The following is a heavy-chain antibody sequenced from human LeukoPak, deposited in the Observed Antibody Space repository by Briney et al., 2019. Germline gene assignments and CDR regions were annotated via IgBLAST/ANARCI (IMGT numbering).Heavy chain of an antibody. CDR2: IYYSGST. J-gene: IGHJ5*02. D-gene: IGHD3-3*01. Sequence: SETLSLICTVSGGSVSSGSYYWSWIRQPPGKGLEWIGYIYYSGSTNYNPSLKSRVTISVDTSKNQFSLKLSSVTAADTAVYYCARSQYYDFWSGYYSFDPWGQGTLVTVSS. V-gene: IGHV4-61*01. CDR3: ARSQYYDFWSGYYSFDP. CDR1: GGSVSSGSYY.